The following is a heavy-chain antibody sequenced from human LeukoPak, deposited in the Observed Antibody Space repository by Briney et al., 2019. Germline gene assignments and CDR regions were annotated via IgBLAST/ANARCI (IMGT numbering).Heavy chain of an antibody. D-gene: IGHD3-9*01. CDR3: ARYSVLRYFDDDAFDI. CDR2: MNPNSGNT. CDR1: GYTFTSYD. Sequence: VASVKVSCKASGYTFTSYDINWVRQATGQGLEWMGWMNPNSGNTGYAQKFQGRVTMTRNTSISTAYMELSSLRSEDTAVYYCARYSVLRYFDDDAFDIWGQGTMVTVPS. J-gene: IGHJ3*02. V-gene: IGHV1-8*01.